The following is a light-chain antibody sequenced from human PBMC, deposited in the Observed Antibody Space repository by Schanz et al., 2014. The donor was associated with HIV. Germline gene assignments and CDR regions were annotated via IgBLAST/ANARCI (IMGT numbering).Light chain of an antibody. CDR1: SSDVGSYNL. CDR3: QSFDSSLSSLV. J-gene: IGLJ3*02. CDR2: DVN. V-gene: IGLV2-14*02. Sequence: QSVLTQPASVSGSPGQSITISCTGTSSDVGSYNLVSWYQQHPGKAPKLMIYDVNKRPSGVPDRFSGSMSGASASLAITGLQAEDEADYYCQSFDSSLSSLVFGGGTKLTVL.